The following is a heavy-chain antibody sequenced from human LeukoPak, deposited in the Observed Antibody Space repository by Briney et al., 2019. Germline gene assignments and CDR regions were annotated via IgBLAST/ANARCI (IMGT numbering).Heavy chain of an antibody. CDR1: GGSISGYY. J-gene: IGHJ4*02. Sequence: SETLSLTCTVSGGSISGYYWSWIRQPPGKGLEWIGSVCCGGSTYYNPSLKSRVTISADTSKNQFSLKLTSVTAADTAVYYCARLNWSDLDYWGQGTLVTVSS. V-gene: IGHV4-59*05. CDR2: VCCGGST. D-gene: IGHD1-20*01. CDR3: ARLNWSDLDY.